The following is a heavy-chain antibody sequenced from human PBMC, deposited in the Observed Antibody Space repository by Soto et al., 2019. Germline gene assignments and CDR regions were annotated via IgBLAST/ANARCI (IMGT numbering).Heavy chain of an antibody. V-gene: IGHV3-53*01. D-gene: IGHD4-17*01. CDR2: IYTGGST. J-gene: IGHJ5*02. Sequence: EVQLVESGGGLIQPGGSLRPSCAASGFTVSRDYMSWVRQAPGKGLEWVSVIYTGGSTYYADSVKGRFTFSRDNSKNTLDLQMNRLRAEDTAVYYCARAYGGNPALFDPWGQGTLVTVSS. CDR3: ARAYGGNPALFDP. CDR1: GFTVSRDY.